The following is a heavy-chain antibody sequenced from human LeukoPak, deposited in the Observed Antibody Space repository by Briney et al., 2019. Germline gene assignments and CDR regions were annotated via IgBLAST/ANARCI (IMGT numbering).Heavy chain of an antibody. J-gene: IGHJ4*02. CDR2: IIPIFGTA. Sequence: SVKVSCKASGGTFSSYAISWARQAPGQGLEWMGGIIPIFGTANYAQKFQGRVTITADESTSTAYKELSSQRSEDTAVYYCARAHTHYYDSSGYYPFDYWGQGTLVTVSS. D-gene: IGHD3-22*01. CDR1: GGTFSSYA. V-gene: IGHV1-69*13. CDR3: ARAHTHYYDSSGYYPFDY.